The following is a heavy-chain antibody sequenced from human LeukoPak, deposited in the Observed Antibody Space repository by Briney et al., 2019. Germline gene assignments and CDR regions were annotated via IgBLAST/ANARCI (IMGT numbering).Heavy chain of an antibody. J-gene: IGHJ4*02. CDR3: ARGASGSYYRIAY. D-gene: IGHD3-10*01. V-gene: IGHV3-74*01. CDR1: EFTFSDYW. Sequence: GGALRLSCAASEFTFSDYWRHWVPQVPGRGLVWVSRINSEGSTRNDAYAVKGQVTSSRDNPKNTGDLETNSLSDDDPAVYYCARGASGSYYRIAYWGQGTLVTVSA. CDR2: INSEGSTR.